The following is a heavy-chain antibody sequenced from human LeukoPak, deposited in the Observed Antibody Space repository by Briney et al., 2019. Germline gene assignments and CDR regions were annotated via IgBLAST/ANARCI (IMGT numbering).Heavy chain of an antibody. J-gene: IGHJ4*02. D-gene: IGHD3-10*01. Sequence: PSETLSLTCTVSGVSISSLYWSWIRQPPGKGLEWIGYISYSGSTNYNPSLKSRVTISVDTSRNQFSLKLSSVTAADTAVYYCARGRLGGSGSYYNVLDYWGQGTLVTVSS. CDR2: ISYSGST. V-gene: IGHV4-59*11. CDR3: ARGRLGGSGSYYNVLDY. CDR1: GVSISSLY.